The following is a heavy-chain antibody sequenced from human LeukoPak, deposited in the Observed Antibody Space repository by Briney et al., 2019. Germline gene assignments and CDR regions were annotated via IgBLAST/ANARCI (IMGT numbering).Heavy chain of an antibody. V-gene: IGHV4-39*07. CDR3: ARRENGDYANFDY. J-gene: IGHJ4*02. Sequence: SETLSLTCTVSGGSISSSSYYWGWIRQPPGKGLEWIGSIYYSGSTYYNPSLKSRVTISVDTSKNQFSLKLSSVTAADTAVYYCARRENGDYANFDYWGQGTLVTVSS. CDR1: GGSISSSSYY. D-gene: IGHD4-17*01. CDR2: IYYSGST.